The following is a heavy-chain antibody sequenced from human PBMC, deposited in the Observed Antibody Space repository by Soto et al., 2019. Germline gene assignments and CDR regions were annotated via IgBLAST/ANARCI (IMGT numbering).Heavy chain of an antibody. CDR3: ARRGFYGDYVDY. CDR1: GGSISSYY. CDR2: IYYSGTT. J-gene: IGHJ4*02. Sequence: QVQLQESGPGPVKPSETLSLTCTVSGGSISSYYWTWIRQPPGKGLEWIGYIYYSGTTNYNPSLKSRVTVSGDTSKNQFSLTLSSVTAADTAVYYCARRGFYGDYVDYWGQGTLVTVSS. D-gene: IGHD4-17*01. V-gene: IGHV4-59*08.